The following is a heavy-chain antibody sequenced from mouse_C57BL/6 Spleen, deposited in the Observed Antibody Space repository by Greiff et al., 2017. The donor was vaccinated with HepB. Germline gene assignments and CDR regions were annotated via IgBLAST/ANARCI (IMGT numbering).Heavy chain of an antibody. J-gene: IGHJ3*01. D-gene: IGHD2-5*01. Sequence: QVQLKESGPGLVQPSQSLSITCTVSGFSLTSYGVHWVRQPPGKGLEWLGVIWSGGSTDYNAAFISRLSISKDNSKSQVFFKMNSLQADDTAIYYCAKGHSNSLFAYWGQGTLVTVSA. CDR1: GFSLTSYG. V-gene: IGHV2-4*01. CDR3: AKGHSNSLFAY. CDR2: IWSGGST.